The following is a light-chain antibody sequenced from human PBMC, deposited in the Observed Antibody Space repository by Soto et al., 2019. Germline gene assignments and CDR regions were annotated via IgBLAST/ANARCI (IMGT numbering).Light chain of an antibody. CDR3: CLYIGAPSYV. CDR1: SSDVGGYYY. Sequence: QSVLTHRASVSGAPGQSSSICCTGTSSDVGGYYYVSWYQQHPGKAPKLMIYEVSTRPSVVSKRNSASKPGNTASLTIFGLQAEEEHDYYSCLYIGAPSYVFRTATKLNV. CDR2: EVS. J-gene: IGLJ1*01. V-gene: IGLV2-14*01.